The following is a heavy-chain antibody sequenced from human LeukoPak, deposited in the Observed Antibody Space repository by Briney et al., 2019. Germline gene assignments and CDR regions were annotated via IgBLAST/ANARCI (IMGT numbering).Heavy chain of an antibody. D-gene: IGHD6-13*01. CDR1: GGSISSSSYY. Sequence: SETLSLTCTVSGGSISSSSYYWGWIRQPPGKGLEWIGSIYYSGSTYYNPSLKSRVTISVDTSKNQFSLKLSSVTAADTAVYYCARPSYSSSWYDNWFDPWGQGTLVTVSS. CDR2: IYYSGST. V-gene: IGHV4-39*01. J-gene: IGHJ5*02. CDR3: ARPSYSSSWYDNWFDP.